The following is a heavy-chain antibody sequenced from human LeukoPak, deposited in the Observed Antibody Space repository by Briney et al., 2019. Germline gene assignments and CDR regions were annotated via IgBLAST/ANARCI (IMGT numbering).Heavy chain of an antibody. CDR1: GGSINNGGYY. J-gene: IGHJ4*02. Sequence: KPSETLSLTCTVSGGSINNGGYYWSWIRQHPGKGLEWIGYIYYSGSSYYNPSLKSRVTISVDTSKNQFSLKLSSVTAADTAVYYCARQGGSSIAALRYWGQGTLVTVSS. CDR3: ARQGGSSIAALRY. CDR2: IYYSGSS. D-gene: IGHD6-6*01. V-gene: IGHV4-39*01.